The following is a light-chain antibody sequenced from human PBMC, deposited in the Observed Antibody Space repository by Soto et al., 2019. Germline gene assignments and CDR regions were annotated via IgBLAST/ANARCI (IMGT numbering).Light chain of an antibody. V-gene: IGKV1-5*03. CDR3: QKYNSYSYT. J-gene: IGKJ2*01. Sequence: DIQVTQSPSTLSASVGDRVTITCRASQSIRYCLAWYQQKPGKAPKLLIYKASNLESGVPSRFSGSGSGTEFTLTISSLQLDDFATNYCQKYNSYSYTFGQGTKVDIK. CDR1: QSIRYC. CDR2: KAS.